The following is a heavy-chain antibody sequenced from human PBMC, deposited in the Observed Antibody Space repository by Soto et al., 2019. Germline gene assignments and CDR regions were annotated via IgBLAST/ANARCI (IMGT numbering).Heavy chain of an antibody. CDR1: GFTLSFYW. Sequence: QLVESGGGLVQPGGSLRLSCAASGFTLSFYWMIWVRQAPGKGLEWVANIKQDGSETYYADSVKGRFTISRDNAKNSLYLQMNSLRGEDTAVYYCARETSAVSHWGRGTLVTFSS. V-gene: IGHV3-7*01. J-gene: IGHJ4*02. CDR3: ARETSAVSH. CDR2: IKQDGSET.